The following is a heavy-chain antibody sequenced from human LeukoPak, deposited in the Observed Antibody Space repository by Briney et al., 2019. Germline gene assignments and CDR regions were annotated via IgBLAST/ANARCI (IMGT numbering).Heavy chain of an antibody. D-gene: IGHD3-10*01. CDR2: IWHDGSHK. J-gene: IGHJ4*02. V-gene: IGHV3-33*01. Sequence: GRSLRLSCAASGFAFTTYAMHWVRQAPGQGLEWVALIWHDGSHKFYSNSVRGQFTISRDNSKNTVSLQMNNLRPEDTAVYYCARELFGSGSYPDFWGQGTLVTVSS. CDR3: ARELFGSGSYPDF. CDR1: GFAFTTYA.